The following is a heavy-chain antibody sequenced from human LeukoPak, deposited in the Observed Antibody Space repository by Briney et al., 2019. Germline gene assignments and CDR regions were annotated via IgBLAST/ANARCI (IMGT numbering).Heavy chain of an antibody. CDR2: LVLKHGIT. J-gene: IGHJ5*02. Sequence: ASVKVSCKASGVSFRRDTFTWLRQAPGQGLEWIGGLVLKHGITNYAQALKGRITLNAYESTRTAYMELRSLTSNHTAVYYCARDRPDTPASVFEAWGQGSLVIVSS. CDR3: ARDRPDTPASVFEA. CDR1: GVSFRRDT. V-gene: IGHV1-69*10. D-gene: IGHD2-15*01.